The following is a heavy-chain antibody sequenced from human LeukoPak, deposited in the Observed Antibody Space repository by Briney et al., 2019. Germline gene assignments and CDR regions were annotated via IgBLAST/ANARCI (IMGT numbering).Heavy chain of an antibody. CDR3: ARDYSARAFFSYY. D-gene: IGHD2-15*01. J-gene: IGHJ4*02. CDR2: ITGSSTTI. V-gene: IGHV3-48*01. CDR1: GFTFSSYS. Sequence: GGSLRLSCAASGFTFSSYSMNWVRQAPGKGLEWFSYITGSSTTIYYTDSVKGRFTISRDNAKNSLYLQMNSLRPEDTAIYYCARDYSARAFFSYYWGQGTLVTVSS.